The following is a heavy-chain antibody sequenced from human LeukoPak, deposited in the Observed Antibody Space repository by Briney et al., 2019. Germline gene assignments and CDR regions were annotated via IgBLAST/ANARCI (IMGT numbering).Heavy chain of an antibody. D-gene: IGHD6-19*01. CDR2: IYYSGST. Sequence: SETLSLTCTVSGGSISSYYWSWIRQPPGKGLEWIGYIYYSGSTNYNPSLKSRVTISVDTSKNQFSLKLSSVTAADTAVYCCARESRYSSANWFDPWGQGTLVTVSS. V-gene: IGHV4-59*01. J-gene: IGHJ5*02. CDR1: GGSISSYY. CDR3: ARESRYSSANWFDP.